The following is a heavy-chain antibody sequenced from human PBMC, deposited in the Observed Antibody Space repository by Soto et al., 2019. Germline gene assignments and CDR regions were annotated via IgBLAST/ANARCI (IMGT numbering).Heavy chain of an antibody. J-gene: IGHJ4*02. Sequence: LRLSCAASGFTFSSYGMHWVRQAPGKGLEWVAVIWYDGSNKYYADSAKGRFTISRDNSKNTLYLQMNGLRAEDTAVYYCARDHRSVAEYYFDSWGQGTLVTVSS. CDR1: GFTFSSYG. CDR3: ARDHRSVAEYYFDS. D-gene: IGHD6-19*01. V-gene: IGHV3-33*01. CDR2: IWYDGSNK.